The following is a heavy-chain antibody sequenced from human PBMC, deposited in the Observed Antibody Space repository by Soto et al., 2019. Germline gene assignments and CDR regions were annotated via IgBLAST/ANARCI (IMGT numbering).Heavy chain of an antibody. CDR2: IYYSGST. D-gene: IGHD5-12*01. CDR1: GGSISSSSYY. CDR3: ARQTRRNIVATMAFDI. Sequence: SETLSLTCTVSGGSISSSSYYWGWIRQPPGKGLEWIGSIYYSGSTYYNPSLKSRVTISVDTSKNQFSLKLSSVTAADTAVYYCARQTRRNIVATMAFDIWGQGTMVTVS. V-gene: IGHV4-39*01. J-gene: IGHJ3*02.